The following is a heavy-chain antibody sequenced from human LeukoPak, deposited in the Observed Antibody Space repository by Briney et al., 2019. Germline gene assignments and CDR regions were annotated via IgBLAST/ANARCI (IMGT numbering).Heavy chain of an antibody. J-gene: IGHJ4*02. CDR1: GFTFSNYA. Sequence: GGSLRLSCAASGFTFSNYAMSWVRQAPGKGLEWVSVISGSGGSTNYADSVKGRFTVSRDNSRNTHYLQMNSLRAEDTAVYYCARDYGSGSYIFDYWGQGTLVPVSS. V-gene: IGHV3-23*01. CDR2: ISGSGGST. CDR3: ARDYGSGSYIFDY. D-gene: IGHD3-10*01.